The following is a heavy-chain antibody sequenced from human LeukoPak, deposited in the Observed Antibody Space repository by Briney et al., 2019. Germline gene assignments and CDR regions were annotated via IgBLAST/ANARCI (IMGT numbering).Heavy chain of an antibody. CDR3: ARSSSPRIAARRDNWFDP. Sequence: SETLSLTCAVYGGSFSGYYWSWIRQPPGKGLEWIGEINHSGSTNYNPSLKSRVTISVDTSKNQFSLKLSSVTAADTAVYYCARSSSPRIAARRDNWFDPWGQGTLVTVSS. J-gene: IGHJ5*02. CDR2: INHSGST. CDR1: GGSFSGYY. D-gene: IGHD6-6*01. V-gene: IGHV4-34*01.